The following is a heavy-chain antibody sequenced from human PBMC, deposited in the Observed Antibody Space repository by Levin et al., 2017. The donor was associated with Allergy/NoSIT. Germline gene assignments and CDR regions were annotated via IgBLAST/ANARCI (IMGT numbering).Heavy chain of an antibody. J-gene: IGHJ5*02. CDR1: GFSLRSSGMG. Sequence: QTLSLPCTFSGFSLRSSGMGVGWIRQPPGKALEWLALIYWDDDKRYNPSLKSRITITKDTSKNQVVLTMTNMNPVDTATYYCAHRPPGGYNWNNNWFDPWGQGTLVIVSS. D-gene: IGHD1/OR15-1a*01. V-gene: IGHV2-5*02. CDR2: IYWDDDK. CDR3: AHRPPGGYNWNNNWFDP.